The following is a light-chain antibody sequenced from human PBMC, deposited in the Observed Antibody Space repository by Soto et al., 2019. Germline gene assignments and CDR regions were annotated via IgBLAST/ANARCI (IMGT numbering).Light chain of an antibody. J-gene: IGKJ4*01. V-gene: IGKV1D-12*01. CDR2: AAY. CDR3: QQANSFPLS. Sequence: DIQMTQSASSLSASVGHRITITCRANENVGNWLAWYQQKPGKAHKLLIYAAYTLPSGVQSRFSGSRSGTVFSLTVRSLQPEDFATYYCQQANSFPLSFGGGTQLEIK. CDR1: ENVGNW.